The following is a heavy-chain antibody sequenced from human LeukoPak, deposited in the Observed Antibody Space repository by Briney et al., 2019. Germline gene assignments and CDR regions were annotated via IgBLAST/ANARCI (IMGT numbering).Heavy chain of an antibody. V-gene: IGHV3-7*03. CDR1: GFTFTSYW. J-gene: IGHJ4*02. CDR3: ARHPNYYDSSGYYKGFDC. D-gene: IGHD3-22*01. Sequence: GGSLRLSCAASGFTFTSYWMSWVRQAPEKGLEWVASIKQDGSEKYYVDSVKGRFTISRDNAKNSLNLQMNSLRAEDTAVYYCARHPNYYDSSGYYKGFDCWGQGTLVTVSS. CDR2: IKQDGSEK.